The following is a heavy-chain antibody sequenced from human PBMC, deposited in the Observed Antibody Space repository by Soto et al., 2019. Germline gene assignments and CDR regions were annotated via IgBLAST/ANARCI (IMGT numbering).Heavy chain of an antibody. CDR2: LSYDGSNK. D-gene: IGHD5-12*01. CDR1: GFTFRSYG. J-gene: IGHJ6*02. V-gene: IGHV3-30*18. Sequence: PGGSLRLACAAPGFTFRSYGMHWVRQSPGKGLEWVAGLSYDGSNKYYADSVKGRFTISRDNSKNTLYLQMNSLRAEDMAVYYCAKDRSGYHGYYYGMDVWGQGTTVTVSS. CDR3: AKDRSGYHGYYYGMDV.